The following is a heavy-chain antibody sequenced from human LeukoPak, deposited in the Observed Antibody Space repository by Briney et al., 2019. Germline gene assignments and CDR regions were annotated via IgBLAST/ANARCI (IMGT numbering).Heavy chain of an antibody. J-gene: IGHJ4*02. CDR2: ISSSSSYI. CDR3: TRGAGTGWRFDS. CDR1: GFTFTSYG. Sequence: GGSLRLSCAASGFTFTSYGMTWVRQAPGKGLEWVSSISSSSSYIYYSDSVKGRFTISRDNAKNSLYLQMNSLKADDTAVYYCTRGAGTGWRFDSWGQGTLVTVSS. V-gene: IGHV3-21*01. D-gene: IGHD6-19*01.